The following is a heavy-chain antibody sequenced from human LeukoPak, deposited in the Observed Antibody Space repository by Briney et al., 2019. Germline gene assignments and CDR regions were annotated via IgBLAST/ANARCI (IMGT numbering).Heavy chain of an antibody. V-gene: IGHV4-4*07. D-gene: IGHD6-13*01. J-gene: IGHJ3*02. CDR2: IYFSGST. Sequence: SETLSLTCTVSGGSISSYFWSWVRQPAGKGLEWIGHIYFSGSTNYNPSLKSRVTMSVDTSKNQFSLKLSSVTAADTAVYYCARDGAATIPNAFDIWGQGTMVTVSS. CDR1: GGSISSYF. CDR3: ARDGAATIPNAFDI.